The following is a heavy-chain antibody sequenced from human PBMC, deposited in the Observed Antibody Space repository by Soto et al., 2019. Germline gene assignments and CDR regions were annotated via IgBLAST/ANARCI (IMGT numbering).Heavy chain of an antibody. V-gene: IGHV3-33*01. Sequence: QVQLVESGGGVVQPGRSLRLSCAASRFTFSSYDMHWVRQAPAKGLEWVALIWYDGSNKYYADSVKGRFTISRDNSKNMLYLQMKSLRAEDTAVYYCARKTSNWFDPWGQGTLVTVSS. J-gene: IGHJ5*02. CDR2: IWYDGSNK. CDR1: RFTFSSYD. CDR3: ARKTSNWFDP.